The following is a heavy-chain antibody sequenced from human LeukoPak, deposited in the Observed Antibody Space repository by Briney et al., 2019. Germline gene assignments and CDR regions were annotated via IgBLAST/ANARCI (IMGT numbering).Heavy chain of an antibody. V-gene: IGHV4-59*01. CDR1: GGSLSSYY. J-gene: IGHJ4*02. Sequence: SETLSLTCTASGGSLSSYYWSWIRQPPGKGLGWIGYIYYSGSTNYNPSLKSRVTISVDTSKNQFSLKLSSVTAADTAVYYCARDFPDSSSSRRFDYWGQGTLVTVSS. D-gene: IGHD6-6*01. CDR3: ARDFPDSSSSRRFDY. CDR2: IYYSGST.